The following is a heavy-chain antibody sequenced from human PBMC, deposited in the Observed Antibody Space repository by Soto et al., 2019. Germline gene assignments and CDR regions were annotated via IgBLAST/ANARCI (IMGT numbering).Heavy chain of an antibody. CDR1: GGSISSSSYY. J-gene: IGHJ4*01. CDR3: AKDACPEGYCDIDD. D-gene: IGHD1-26*01. CDR2: IYYSGNS. Sequence: SETLSLTCTVSGGSISSSSYYWGWIRQPPGKGLEWIGSIYYSGNSNYTLSLKSRVTISVDTSKNQLSLKLSSVTAADTAVYYCAKDACPEGYCDIDDWGQGTMVTVSS. V-gene: IGHV4-39*07.